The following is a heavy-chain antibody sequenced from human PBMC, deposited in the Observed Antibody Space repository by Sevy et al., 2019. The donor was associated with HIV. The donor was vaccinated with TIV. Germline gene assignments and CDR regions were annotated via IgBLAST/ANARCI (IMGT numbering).Heavy chain of an antibody. V-gene: IGHV3-33*01. J-gene: IGHJ4*02. CDR1: GFTFSSYG. CDR2: IWFDGSNT. Sequence: GGSLRLSCAASGFTFSSYGMHWVRQAPGKGLEWVALIWFDGSNTYYADSVKGRFTISRDIAKNTLHLQMNSLRGKDTAVYYCARDLEFYDNGDYGPAFMPDYWGQGTLVTVSS. CDR3: ARDLEFYDNGDYGPAFMPDY. D-gene: IGHD4-17*01.